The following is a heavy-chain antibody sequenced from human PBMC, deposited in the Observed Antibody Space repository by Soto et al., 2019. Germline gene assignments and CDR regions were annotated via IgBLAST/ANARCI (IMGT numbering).Heavy chain of an antibody. V-gene: IGHV5-10-1*01. CDR1: GYSFTSYW. D-gene: IGHD1-26*01. Sequence: GESLKISCKCSGYSFTSYWISWVRQMPGKGLEWMGRIDPSDSYTNYSPSFQGHVTISADKSISTAYLQWSSLKASDTAMYYCARQEWELVNYGMDVWGQGTTVTVSS. J-gene: IGHJ6*02. CDR2: IDPSDSYT. CDR3: ARQEWELVNYGMDV.